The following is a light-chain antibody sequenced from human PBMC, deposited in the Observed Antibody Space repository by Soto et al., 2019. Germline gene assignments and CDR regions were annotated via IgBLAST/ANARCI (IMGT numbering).Light chain of an antibody. CDR3: QQYGSSPRT. V-gene: IGKV3-20*01. J-gene: IGKJ1*01. CDR2: GTS. CDR1: QNVGSRY. Sequence: DIVMTQSPATLSASPNEIATLSCRASQNVGSRYLAWYQQKPGQAPRLLIYGTSNRATGIPDRFSGSGSGTDFSLTISSLEPGDLAVYYCQQYGSSPRTFGQGTKVDI.